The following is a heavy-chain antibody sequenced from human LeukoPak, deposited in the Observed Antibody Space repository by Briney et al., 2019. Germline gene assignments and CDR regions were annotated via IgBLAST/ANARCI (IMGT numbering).Heavy chain of an antibody. CDR1: GGSISSSNW. J-gene: IGHJ4*02. V-gene: IGHV4-4*02. CDR2: IYHSGST. Sequence: SETLSLTCAVSGGSISSSNWWSWVRQPPGKGLEWIGEIYHSGSTNYNPSLKSRVTISVDKSKNQFSLKLSSVTAADTAVYYCARGALVGATSPGFDYWGQGTLVTVSS. D-gene: IGHD1-26*01. CDR3: ARGALVGATSPGFDY.